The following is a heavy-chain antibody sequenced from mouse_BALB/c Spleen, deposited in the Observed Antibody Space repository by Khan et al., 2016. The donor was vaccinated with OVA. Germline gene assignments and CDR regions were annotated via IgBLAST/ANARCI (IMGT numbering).Heavy chain of an antibody. D-gene: IGHD3-2*02. V-gene: IGHV1-77*01. Sequence: QVQLQQSGPELVKPGASVKMSCKASGYTFTDFLISWLKQRPGQGLEWIGEIYPGSGYIYYNEKFKGKATLTSDKSSNTAYMQLTSQTSEDSAVYVCARAGYGGFAHWGQGTLVTVSA. J-gene: IGHJ3*01. CDR2: IYPGSGYI. CDR1: GYTFTDFL. CDR3: ARAGYGGFAH.